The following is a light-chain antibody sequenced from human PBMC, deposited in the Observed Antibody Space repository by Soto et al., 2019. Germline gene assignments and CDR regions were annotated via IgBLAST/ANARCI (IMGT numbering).Light chain of an antibody. CDR3: QQYGSSPPEP. CDR2: GAS. V-gene: IGKV3-20*01. Sequence: EIVLTQSPGTLSLSPGERATLSCRASQSVSSSYLAWYQQKPGQAPRLLIYGASSRATGITDRFSGSGSGTDFTLTISRLEPEEFAVYYCQQYGSSPPEPFGQGTKVEIK. J-gene: IGKJ1*01. CDR1: QSVSSSY.